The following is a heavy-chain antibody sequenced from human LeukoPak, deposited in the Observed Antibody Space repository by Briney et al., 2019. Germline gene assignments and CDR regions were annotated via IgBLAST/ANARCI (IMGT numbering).Heavy chain of an antibody. V-gene: IGHV3-30*03. J-gene: IGHJ4*02. CDR2: ISYDGSDK. CDR3: ARGLRYSSGWYVFDY. CDR1: GLIFSSYG. Sequence: GGSLRLSCAASGLIFSSYGMHWVRQAPGKGLEWVAVISYDGSDKYYADSVKGRFMISRDNSRNTLYLQMNSLRAEDTAVYYCARGLRYSSGWYVFDYWGQGTLVTVSS. D-gene: IGHD6-19*01.